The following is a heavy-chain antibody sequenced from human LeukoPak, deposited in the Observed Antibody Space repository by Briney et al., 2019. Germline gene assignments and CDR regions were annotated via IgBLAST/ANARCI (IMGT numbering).Heavy chain of an antibody. CDR3: ARTETYYGSGSYFDAFDI. Sequence: GESLTISCKGSGYSFTSYWICWVRQMPGKGLEWMGIIYPGDSDTRYSPSFQGQVTISADKSISTAYLQWSSLKASDTAMYYCARTETYYGSGSYFDAFDIWGQGTMVTVSS. CDR2: IYPGDSDT. V-gene: IGHV5-51*01. D-gene: IGHD3-10*01. CDR1: GYSFTSYW. J-gene: IGHJ3*02.